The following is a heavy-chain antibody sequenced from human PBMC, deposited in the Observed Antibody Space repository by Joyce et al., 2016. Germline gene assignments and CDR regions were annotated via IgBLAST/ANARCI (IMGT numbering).Heavy chain of an antibody. CDR1: GFTFDDYD. J-gene: IGHJ6*02. CDR3: ARGLVEGGDYYYYAMDV. Sequence: EVQLVESGGGVVRPGGSLRLSCAGSGFTFDDYDMSWVRQGPGKGLEWVAGINWSGGSTGYADSVRGQFTISRDNAKNSLYLQMNSLRVEDTALYHCARGLVEGGDYYYYAMDVWGQGTTVTVSS. CDR2: INWSGGST. V-gene: IGHV3-20*01. D-gene: IGHD3-16*01.